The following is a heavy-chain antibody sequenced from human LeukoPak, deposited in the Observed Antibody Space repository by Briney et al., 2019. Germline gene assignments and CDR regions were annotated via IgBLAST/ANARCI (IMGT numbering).Heavy chain of an antibody. J-gene: IGHJ6*02. Sequence: GGSLRLSCAASGFTFSSYAMSWVRQAPGKGLESVSAISSSGSSTYYADSVKGRFTISRDNSKNTLYLQMNSLRAEDTAVYYCAKHENYDSYYYYGMDVWGQGTTVTVSS. CDR2: ISSSGSST. V-gene: IGHV3-23*01. CDR3: AKHENYDSYYYYGMDV. D-gene: IGHD3-3*01. CDR1: GFTFSSYA.